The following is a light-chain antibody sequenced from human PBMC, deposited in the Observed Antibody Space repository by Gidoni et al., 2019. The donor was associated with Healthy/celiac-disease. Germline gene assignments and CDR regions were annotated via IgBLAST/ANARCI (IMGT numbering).Light chain of an antibody. J-gene: IGKJ2*04. CDR3: QQSYSTLCS. Sequence: DIQLTHSPSSLSASVGDRVTITCRASQSISSYLNWYQQKPGKAPKLLIYAASSLQSGVPSRFSGSGSGTEFTLTISSLQPEDFATYYCQQSYSTLCSFGQXTKLEIK. CDR1: QSISSY. V-gene: IGKV1-39*01. CDR2: AAS.